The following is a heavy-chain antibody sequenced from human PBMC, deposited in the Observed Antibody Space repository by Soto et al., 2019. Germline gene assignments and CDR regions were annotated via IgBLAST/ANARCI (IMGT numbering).Heavy chain of an antibody. Sequence: GGSLRLSCAASGFTFTSHAMYWVRQAPGRGLEWVSKISLSGASADYVDSVKGRFTISRDTSKNILYLQMNSLRVEDTAIYYCANGHGDESRFDPWGQGTLVTVSS. V-gene: IGHV3-23*01. J-gene: IGHJ5*02. D-gene: IGHD4-17*01. CDR2: ISLSGASA. CDR3: ANGHGDESRFDP. CDR1: GFTFTSHA.